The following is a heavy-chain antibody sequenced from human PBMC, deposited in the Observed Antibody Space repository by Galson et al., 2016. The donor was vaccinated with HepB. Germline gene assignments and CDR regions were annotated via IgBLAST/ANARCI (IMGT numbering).Heavy chain of an antibody. D-gene: IGHD6-19*01. CDR3: AKISLVGCNSGWGGSFDI. CDR2: IRGSGTGT. Sequence: SLRLSCAASGFSISIYSMNWVRQAPGKGLEWVSAIRGSGTGTSYTDSVKGRFTISRDNSKNTLYLQMNSLRAEDAAVYYCAKISLVGCNSGWGGSFDIWGRGTVVTVSS. J-gene: IGHJ3*02. V-gene: IGHV3-23*01. CDR1: GFSISIYS.